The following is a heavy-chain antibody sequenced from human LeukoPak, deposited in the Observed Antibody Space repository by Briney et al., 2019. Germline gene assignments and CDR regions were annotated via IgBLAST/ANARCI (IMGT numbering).Heavy chain of an antibody. Sequence: PGGSLRLSCAASGFTFSDYYMSWIRQAPGKGPEWVSYISSSGSTIYYADSVKGRFTISRDNAKNSLYLQMNSLRAEDTAVYYCARVADDIVVVVAATKYLDYWGQGTLVTVSS. V-gene: IGHV3-11*01. D-gene: IGHD2-15*01. CDR3: ARVADDIVVVVAATKYLDY. CDR1: GFTFSDYY. CDR2: ISSSGSTI. J-gene: IGHJ4*02.